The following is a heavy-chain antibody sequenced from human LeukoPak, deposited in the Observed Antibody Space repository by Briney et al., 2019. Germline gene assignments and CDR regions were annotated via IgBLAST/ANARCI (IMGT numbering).Heavy chain of an antibody. V-gene: IGHV4-61*02. CDR2: IYTSGNT. J-gene: IGHJ4*02. CDR1: GDSISSVNYY. D-gene: IGHD3-10*01. CDR3: AGSRGLWFGESPDYFEY. Sequence: PSQTLSLTCTVSGDSISSVNYYWSWIRQPAGKGLEWIGRIYTSGNTNYNPSLKSRITISVDTSKNQFSLKLRSVTAADTAVYYCAGSRGLWFGESPDYFEYWGQGTLVTVSS.